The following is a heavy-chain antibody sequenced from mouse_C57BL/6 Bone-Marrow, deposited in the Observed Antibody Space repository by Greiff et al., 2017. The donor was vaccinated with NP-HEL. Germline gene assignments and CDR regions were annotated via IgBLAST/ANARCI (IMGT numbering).Heavy chain of an antibody. V-gene: IGHV1-72*01. CDR3: ARRGFAY. CDR1: GYTFTSYW. CDR2: IAPNSGGT. Sequence: LQPGAELVKPGASVKLSCKASGYTFTSYWLPWVTQRPGRGLEWIGRIAPNSGGTKYNEKFKSKATLTVDKPSSTAYMQLSSLTSEDSAVYYCARRGFAYWGQGTLVTVSA. J-gene: IGHJ3*01.